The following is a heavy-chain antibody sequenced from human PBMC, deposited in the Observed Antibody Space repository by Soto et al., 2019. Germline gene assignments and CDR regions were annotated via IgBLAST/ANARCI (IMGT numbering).Heavy chain of an antibody. Sequence: VGSLRLSCAASGFTFSSYAMHWVRQAPGKGLEWVAVISYDGSNKYYADSVKGRFTISRDNSKNTLYLQMNSLRAEDTAVYCCARDLYYYDSSGYPPAGYYYGMDVWGQGTTVTVSS. CDR1: GFTFSSYA. CDR2: ISYDGSNK. D-gene: IGHD3-22*01. V-gene: IGHV3-30-3*01. J-gene: IGHJ6*02. CDR3: ARDLYYYDSSGYPPAGYYYGMDV.